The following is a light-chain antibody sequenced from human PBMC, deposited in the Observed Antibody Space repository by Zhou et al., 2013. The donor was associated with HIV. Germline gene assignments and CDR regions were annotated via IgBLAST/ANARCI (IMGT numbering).Light chain of an antibody. CDR2: DAS. V-gene: IGKV1-33*01. Sequence: DIQMTQSPSSLSASVGDRVTITCRTSQSIGSYLNWYHHKPGKAPKLLIYDASNLETGVPSRFSGSGSGADFTFTISSLQPEDIATYYCQQYDNLPRTFGQGTKVEIK. CDR3: QQYDNLPRT. J-gene: IGKJ1*01. CDR1: QSIGSY.